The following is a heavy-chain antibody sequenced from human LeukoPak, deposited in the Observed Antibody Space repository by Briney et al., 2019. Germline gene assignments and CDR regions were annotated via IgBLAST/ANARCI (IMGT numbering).Heavy chain of an antibody. J-gene: IGHJ4*02. V-gene: IGHV3-74*01. CDR3: ARATLTGSSARPADS. Sequence: PGGSLRLSCAASGFTFSSYWMHWVRQAPGKGLVWVSRIKSDGSDTRYADSVKGRFTISRDNAKNTLYLQMNSLRAEDTAVYYCARATLTGSSARPADSWGQGTLVTVSS. CDR1: GFTFSSYW. CDR2: IKSDGSDT. D-gene: IGHD3-9*01.